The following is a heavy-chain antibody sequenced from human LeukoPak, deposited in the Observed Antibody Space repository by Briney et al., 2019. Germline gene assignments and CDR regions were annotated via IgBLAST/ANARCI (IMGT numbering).Heavy chain of an antibody. CDR3: AREDDTGRYMGDDAFDI. D-gene: IGHD1-26*01. CDR1: GYTFTNYG. J-gene: IGHJ3*02. V-gene: IGHV1-69*06. CDR2: IIPMSDTA. Sequence: SVKVSCKASGYTFTNYGISWVRQAPGQGLEWMGGIIPMSDTANYPQKFRGRLTITADIPTSTVYMELSSLRSEDTAVYYCAREDDTGRYMGDDAFDIWGQGTMVTVSS.